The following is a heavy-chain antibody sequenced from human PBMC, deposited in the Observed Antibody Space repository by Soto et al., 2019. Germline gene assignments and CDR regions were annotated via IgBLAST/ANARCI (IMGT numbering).Heavy chain of an antibody. CDR3: ARDPPRTDSSGYLRALDI. V-gene: IGHV4-4*07. CDR1: GGSISSYY. J-gene: IGHJ3*02. Sequence: PSETLSFTCTVSGGSISSYYWSWIRQPAGKGLEWIGRIYTSGSTNYNPSLKSRVTMSVDTSKNQFSLKLSSVTAADTAVYYCARDPPRTDSSGYLRALDIWGQGTMVTVSS. D-gene: IGHD3-22*01. CDR2: IYTSGST.